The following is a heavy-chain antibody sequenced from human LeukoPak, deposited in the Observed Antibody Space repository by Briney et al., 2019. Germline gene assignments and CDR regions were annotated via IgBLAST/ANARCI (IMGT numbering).Heavy chain of an antibody. D-gene: IGHD5-18*01. CDR3: ARRGSSYGIWGTFFDY. J-gene: IGHJ4*02. CDR1: GYSISSGYY. CDR2: VFHSGIT. Sequence: PLETLSLTCSVSGYSISSGYYWGWIRQPPGKGLEWIGSVFHSGITYYKPSLKSRVTILVDTSKNQFSLKLTSVTAADTAVYYCARRGSSYGIWGTFFDYWGQGTLVTVSS. V-gene: IGHV4-38-2*02.